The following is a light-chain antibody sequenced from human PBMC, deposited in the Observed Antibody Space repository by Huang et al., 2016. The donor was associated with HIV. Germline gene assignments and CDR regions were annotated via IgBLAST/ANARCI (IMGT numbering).Light chain of an antibody. CDR1: QSVLYTSNTKNC. CDR2: WAS. V-gene: IGKV4-1*01. J-gene: IGKJ5*01. CDR3: QQHYSLPIT. Sequence: DIVMTQSPDSLPVSLCARATINCNSSQSVLYTSNTKNCLAWFQQKPGQSPKLLIYWASIREYWVPDRVSGSGSGTDFTLTMDNLQAEDVAVYYCQQHYSLPITFGQGKRLEIK.